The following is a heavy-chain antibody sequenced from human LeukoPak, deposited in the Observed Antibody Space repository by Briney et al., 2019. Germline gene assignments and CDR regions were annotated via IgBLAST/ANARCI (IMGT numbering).Heavy chain of an antibody. D-gene: IGHD5-18*01. J-gene: IGHJ4*02. CDR2: INPNSGGT. CDR1: GYTFTGYY. Sequence: GASVKVSCKASGYTFTGYYMHWVRQAPGQGLEWMGWINPNSGGTNYAQKFQGRVTMTRDTSISTAYMELSRLRSDDTAVYYCASVSSGYSYGYFDYWGQGTLVTVSS. V-gene: IGHV1-2*02. CDR3: ASVSSGYSYGYFDY.